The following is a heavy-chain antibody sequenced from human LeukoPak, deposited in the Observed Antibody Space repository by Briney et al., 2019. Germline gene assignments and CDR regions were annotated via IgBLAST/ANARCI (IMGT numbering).Heavy chain of an antibody. D-gene: IGHD7-27*01. CDR2: ISYDGSNK. V-gene: IGHV3-30-3*01. CDR3: ARGWGFDY. CDR1: GFTFSSYA. Sequence: GGSLRLSCAASGFTFSSYAMHWVRQAPGKGLEWVAVISYDGSNKYYAGSVKGRFTISRDNSKNTLYLQMNSLRAEDTAVYYCARGWGFDYWGQGTLVTVSS. J-gene: IGHJ4*02.